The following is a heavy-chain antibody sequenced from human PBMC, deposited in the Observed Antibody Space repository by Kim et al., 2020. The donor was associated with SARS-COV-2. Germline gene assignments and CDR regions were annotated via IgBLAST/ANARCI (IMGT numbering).Heavy chain of an antibody. V-gene: IGHV3-7*01. Sequence: GGSLRLSCAASGFTFSSYWMSWVRQAPGKGLEWVANIKQDGSEKYYVDSVKGRFTISRDNAKNSLYLQMNSLRAEDTAVYYCARAGGWGALYSSSWYVEFDYWGQGTLVTVSS. CDR1: GFTFSSYW. D-gene: IGHD6-13*01. CDR2: IKQDGSEK. J-gene: IGHJ4*02. CDR3: ARAGGWGALYSSSWYVEFDY.